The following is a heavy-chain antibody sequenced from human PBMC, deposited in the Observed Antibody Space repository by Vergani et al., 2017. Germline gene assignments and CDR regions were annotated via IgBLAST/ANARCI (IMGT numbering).Heavy chain of an antibody. Sequence: EVQLVESGGGSVQSGGSLRLSCVASGFSFNTYWMHWVRQVPGKGLMWVARIDEYGNRATYGDFETGRFTISRDNAKNTVFLQMNNLRADDAGVYYCARVAVTPPHDYYYYMDVWGKGTTVTVSS. D-gene: IGHD2-15*01. CDR2: IDEYGNRA. J-gene: IGHJ6*03. CDR1: GFSFNTYW. V-gene: IGHV3-74*03. CDR3: ARVAVTPPHDYYYYMDV.